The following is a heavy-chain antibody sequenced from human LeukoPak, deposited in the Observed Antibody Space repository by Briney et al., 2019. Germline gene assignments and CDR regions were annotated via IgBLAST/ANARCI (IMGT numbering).Heavy chain of an antibody. V-gene: IGHV3-23*01. CDR2: ISGSGGST. D-gene: IGHD1-14*01. CDR1: GFTFSSYA. Sequence: PGGSLRLSCAAAGFTFSSYAMSWVRQAPGKGLEWVSAISGSGGSTYYADSVKGRFTISRDNSKNTLYLQMNSLRAEDTAVYYCAKSPRGNPTIFDYWGQGTLVTVSS. CDR3: AKSPRGNPTIFDY. J-gene: IGHJ4*02.